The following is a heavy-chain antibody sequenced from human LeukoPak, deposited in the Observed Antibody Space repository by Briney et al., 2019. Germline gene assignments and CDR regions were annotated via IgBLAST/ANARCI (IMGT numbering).Heavy chain of an antibody. V-gene: IGHV3-48*03. J-gene: IGHJ4*02. Sequence: GGSLRLSCAASGFTFSSYEMNWVRQAPGKGLEWVSYISSSGSTIYYADSVKGRFTISRDNAKNSLYLQMNSLRAEDTAVYYCARHDPYDSSGYYFDYWGQGTLVTVSS. CDR2: ISSSGSTI. CDR1: GFTFSSYE. D-gene: IGHD3-22*01. CDR3: ARHDPYDSSGYYFDY.